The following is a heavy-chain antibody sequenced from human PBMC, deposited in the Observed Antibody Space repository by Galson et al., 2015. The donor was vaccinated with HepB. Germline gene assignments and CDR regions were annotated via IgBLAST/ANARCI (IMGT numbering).Heavy chain of an antibody. J-gene: IGHJ6*02. CDR2: ISSDSKTI. Sequence: SLRLSCAGSEFIFSRYSMNWVRQAPGKGPEWLAFISSDSKTIYYVDSVRGQFTISRDNAKNSLYLQMNNLRAEDTAVYYCAMTLRVYYYGMDVWGQGTTVSVSS. D-gene: IGHD3-16*01. CDR1: EFIFSRYS. CDR3: AMTLRVYYYGMDV. V-gene: IGHV3-48*04.